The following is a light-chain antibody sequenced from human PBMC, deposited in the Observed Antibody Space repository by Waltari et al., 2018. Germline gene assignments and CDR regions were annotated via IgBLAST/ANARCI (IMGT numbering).Light chain of an antibody. CDR2: VNSDGSH. CDR1: SGHSSYA. V-gene: IGLV4-69*01. CDR3: QTWGTGIQV. J-gene: IGLJ2*01. Sequence: QLVLTQSPSASASLGASVKLTCTLSSGHSSYAIAWHQQQPEKGPRYLMKVNSDGSHKKGDGIPDRFSGSSSATERYLTISSLQSEDEADYYCQTWGTGIQVFGGGTKLTVL.